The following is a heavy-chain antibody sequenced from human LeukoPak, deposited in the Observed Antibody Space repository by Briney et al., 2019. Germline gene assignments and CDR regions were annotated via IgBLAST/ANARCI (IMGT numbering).Heavy chain of an antibody. D-gene: IGHD6-13*01. V-gene: IGHV3-30*18. CDR1: GFTFSSYG. J-gene: IGHJ4*02. CDR2: ISYDGSNK. CDR3: AKDIAAAGSFDY. Sequence: GGSLRLSCAASGFTFSSYGMHWVRQAPGKGLEWVAVISYDGSNKYYADSVKGRFTISRDNAKNSLYLQMNSLRAEDTALYYCAKDIAAAGSFDYWGRGTLVTVSS.